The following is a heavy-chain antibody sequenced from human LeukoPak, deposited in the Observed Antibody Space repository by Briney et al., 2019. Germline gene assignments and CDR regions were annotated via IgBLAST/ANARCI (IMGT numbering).Heavy chain of an antibody. CDR2: IDSDGSYI. CDR3: ARGGYYASGSFDY. J-gene: IGHJ4*02. V-gene: IGHV3-74*01. D-gene: IGHD3-10*01. CDR1: GFTFSSYW. Sequence: SGGSLRLSCAASGFTFSSYWMHWVRQAPGKGLVWVSRIDSDGSYIRYVDSVKGRFTTSRDNAKNTLYLQMNSLRAEDTAVYYCARGGYYASGSFDYWGQGTLVTVSS.